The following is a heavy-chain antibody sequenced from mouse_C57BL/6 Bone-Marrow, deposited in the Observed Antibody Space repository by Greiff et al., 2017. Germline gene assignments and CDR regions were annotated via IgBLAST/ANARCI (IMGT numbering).Heavy chain of an antibody. CDR2: IYPGSGST. Sequence: QVQLQQPGAELVKPGASVKMSCKASGYTFTSYWITWVKQRPGQGLEWIGDIYPGSGSTNYNEKFKSKATLTVDTSSSTAYMQLSSLTSEDSAVYYCARGTGFYYGSSWDYWGQGTTRTVSS. V-gene: IGHV1-55*01. CDR3: ARGTGFYYGSSWDY. D-gene: IGHD1-1*01. J-gene: IGHJ2*01. CDR1: GYTFTSYW.